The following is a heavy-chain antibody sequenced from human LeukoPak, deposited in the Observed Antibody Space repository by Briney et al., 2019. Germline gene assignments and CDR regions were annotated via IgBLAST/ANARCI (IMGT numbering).Heavy chain of an antibody. V-gene: IGHV3-21*01. J-gene: IGHJ4*02. D-gene: IGHD6-19*01. CDR2: ISGGSSFT. CDR3: ARDLGYSSGPNY. CDR1: GFSFSSFS. Sequence: PGGSLRLSCATSGFSFSSFSMNWVRQAPGKGLEWVSYISGGSSFTYYVDSVKGRFTISRDNAKNSLYLQMNSLRAEDTAVYYCARDLGYSSGPNYWGQGTRVTVSS.